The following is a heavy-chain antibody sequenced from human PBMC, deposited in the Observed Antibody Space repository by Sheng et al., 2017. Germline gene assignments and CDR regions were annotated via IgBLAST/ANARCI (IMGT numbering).Heavy chain of an antibody. CDR2: IYHSGST. D-gene: IGHD2-8*01. Sequence: QVQLQESGPGLVKPSETLSLTCTVSGYSISSGYYWGWIRQPPGKGLEWIGSIYHSGSTYYNPSLKSRVTISVDTSKNQFSLKLSSVTAADTAVYYCARVAHCTNGVCFDWFDPWGQGTLVTVSS. V-gene: IGHV4-38-2*02. CDR3: ARVAHCTNGVCFDWFDP. J-gene: IGHJ5*02. CDR1: GYSISSGYY.